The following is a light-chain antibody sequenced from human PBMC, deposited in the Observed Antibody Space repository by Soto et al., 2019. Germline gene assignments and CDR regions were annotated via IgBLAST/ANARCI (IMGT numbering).Light chain of an antibody. CDR3: QQYNSYQYT. V-gene: IGKV1-5*03. Sequence: DIQMTQSPSILSASVGDRVTITCRASQSISSWLAWYQQKPGKAPKVLIYKASSLESGVPSRFSGSGSGTEFTLTISSLQPDDFATYYCQQYNSYQYTFGQGTKLEIK. CDR2: KAS. CDR1: QSISSW. J-gene: IGKJ2*01.